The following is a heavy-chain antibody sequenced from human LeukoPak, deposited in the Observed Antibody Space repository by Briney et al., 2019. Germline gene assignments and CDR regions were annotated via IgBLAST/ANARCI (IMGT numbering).Heavy chain of an antibody. CDR3: ARDQRYYYYYGMDV. J-gene: IGHJ6*02. CDR1: GFTFSSYS. V-gene: IGHV3-21*01. Sequence: GGSLRLSCAASGFTFSSYSMNWVRQAPGKGLEWVSSISSSSSYIYYADSVKGRFTISRDNAKNSLYLQMSSLRAEDTAVYYCARDQRYYYYYGMDVWGQGTTVTVSS. CDR2: ISSSSSYI.